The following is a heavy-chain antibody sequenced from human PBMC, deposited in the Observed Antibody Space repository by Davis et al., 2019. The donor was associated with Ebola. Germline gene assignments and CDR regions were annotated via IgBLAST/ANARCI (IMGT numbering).Heavy chain of an antibody. CDR3: AKGLGSSGWYNFDY. Sequence: GESLKISCAGSGFTFNNYAMTWVRQAPGKGLEWVSSISGSGGSTYYADSVKGRFTISRDNSKNTLYLQMNSLRVEDTAVYYCAKGLGSSGWYNFDYWGQGTLVTVSS. J-gene: IGHJ4*02. D-gene: IGHD6-19*01. V-gene: IGHV3-23*01. CDR1: GFTFNNYA. CDR2: ISGSGGST.